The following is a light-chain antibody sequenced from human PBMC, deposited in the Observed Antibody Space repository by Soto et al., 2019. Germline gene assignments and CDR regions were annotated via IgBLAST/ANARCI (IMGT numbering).Light chain of an antibody. CDR1: QSVSSY. CDR2: GAS. CDR3: QQYYSSPIT. V-gene: IGKV3-15*01. Sequence: ESVLTQSPATLSLSPGARATLSCRASQSVSSYLAWYQQKPGQAPRLLIYGASTRATGIPARFSGSGSGTEFTLTISSLQSEDFAVYYCQQYYSSPITFGEGTRLEIK. J-gene: IGKJ5*01.